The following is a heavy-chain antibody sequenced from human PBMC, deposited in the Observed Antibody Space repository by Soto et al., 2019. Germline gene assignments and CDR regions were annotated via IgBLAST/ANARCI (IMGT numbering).Heavy chain of an antibody. Sequence: QVQLVESGGGVVQSGRSLRLSCAASGFTFSSYGMHWVRQAPGKGLEWVAVIWYDGSNKYYADSVKGRFTISRDNSKNTLYLQMNSLRAEDTAVYYCARAGGFWSGYSNLNWFDPWGQGTLVTVSS. J-gene: IGHJ5*02. CDR1: GFTFSSYG. D-gene: IGHD3-3*01. CDR3: ARAGGFWSGYSNLNWFDP. CDR2: IWYDGSNK. V-gene: IGHV3-33*01.